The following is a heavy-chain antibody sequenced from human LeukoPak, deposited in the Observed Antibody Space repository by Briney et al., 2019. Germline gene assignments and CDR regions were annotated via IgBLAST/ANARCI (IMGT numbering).Heavy chain of an antibody. CDR1: GFTVSSTY. CDR2: IYSGGYT. CDR3: ARGRPAHYFDS. D-gene: IGHD6-6*01. J-gene: IGHJ4*02. Sequence: GGSLRLSCAASGFTVSSTYLTWVRQAPGKGLEWLSVIYSGGYTYYADSVKGRFFISRDVSENMVYLQMNSLSVEDTAVYFCARGRPAHYFDSWGPGTLVTVS. V-gene: IGHV3-66*01.